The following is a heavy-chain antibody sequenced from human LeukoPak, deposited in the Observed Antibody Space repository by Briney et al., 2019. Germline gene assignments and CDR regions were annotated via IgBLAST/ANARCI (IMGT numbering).Heavy chain of an antibody. Sequence: GGSLRLSCAASGFTFSSYAMSWVRQAPGKGLEWVSAISGSGGSTYYADSVKGRFTISRDNSKNTLYLQMNSLRAEDTAVYYCAKARLNYYDSSGYFTWGQGTLVTVSS. CDR1: GFTFSSYA. CDR2: ISGSGGST. D-gene: IGHD3-22*01. V-gene: IGHV3-23*01. J-gene: IGHJ4*02. CDR3: AKARLNYYDSSGYFT.